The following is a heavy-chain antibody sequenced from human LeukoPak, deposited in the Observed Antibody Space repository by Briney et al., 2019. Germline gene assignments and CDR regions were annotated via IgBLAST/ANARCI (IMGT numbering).Heavy chain of an antibody. J-gene: IGHJ4*02. CDR2: IKQDGSEK. V-gene: IGHV3-7*01. D-gene: IGHD3-9*01. Sequence: GGSLRLSCAASGFTFSSYWMSWVRQAPGKGLEWVANIKQDGSEKYYVDSVKGRFTISRDNAKNSLYLQMNSLRAEDTAVYYCARVFLTGYLHTGFDYWGQGTLVTVSS. CDR3: ARVFLTGYLHTGFDY. CDR1: GFTFSSYW.